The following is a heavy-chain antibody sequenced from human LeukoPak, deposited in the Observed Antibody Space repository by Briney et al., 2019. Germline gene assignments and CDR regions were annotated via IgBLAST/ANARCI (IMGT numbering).Heavy chain of an antibody. J-gene: IGHJ6*02. CDR3: ARGGYDILTGSYYYYGMDV. CDR1: GGTFSSYA. CDR2: IIPIFGTA. D-gene: IGHD3-9*01. Sequence: AASVKVSCKASGGTFSSYAISWVRQAPGQGLEWMGGIIPIFGTANYAQKFQGRVTITADESTSTAYMELSSLRSEDTAVYYCARGGYDILTGSYYYYGMDVWGQGTTVTVSS. V-gene: IGHV1-69*01.